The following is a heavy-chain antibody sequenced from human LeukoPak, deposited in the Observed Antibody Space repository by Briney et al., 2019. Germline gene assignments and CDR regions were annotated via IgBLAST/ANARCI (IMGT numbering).Heavy chain of an antibody. V-gene: IGHV3-15*07. J-gene: IGHJ4*02. D-gene: IGHD7-27*01. CDR3: NTQQGSWALNY. Sequence: GGSLRLSCAASGFNFADTWMNWVRQPPGKGLEWVGLIRRNTDTGTTDYAAPVKGRFTISRDDSKNTLYLQMNGLKTEDTAVYYCNTQQGSWALNYWGQGVLVTVSS. CDR2: IRRNTDTGTT. CDR1: GFNFADTW.